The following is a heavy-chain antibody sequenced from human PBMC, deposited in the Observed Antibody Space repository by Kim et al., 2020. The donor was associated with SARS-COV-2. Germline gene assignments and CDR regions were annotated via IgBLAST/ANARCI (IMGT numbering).Heavy chain of an antibody. D-gene: IGHD4-17*01. CDR3: ARDRLTTVVTSDYYYGMDV. Sequence: SRVTISVDTSKNQFSLKLSAVTAADTAVYYCARDRLTTVVTSDYYYGMDVWGQGTTVTVSS. J-gene: IGHJ6*02. V-gene: IGHV4-59*01.